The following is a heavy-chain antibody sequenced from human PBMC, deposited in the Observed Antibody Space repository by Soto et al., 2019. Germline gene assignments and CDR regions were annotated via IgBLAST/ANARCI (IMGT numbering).Heavy chain of an antibody. V-gene: IGHV4-34*01. Sequence: PSETLSLTCAFYVGSFSGYYWSWIRQPPGKGLEWIGEINHSGSTNYNPSLKSRVTISVDTSKNQFSLKLSSVTAADTAVYYCARMKYGDYGMWRGYYFDYWGQGTLVTVSS. CDR3: ARMKYGDYGMWRGYYFDY. D-gene: IGHD4-17*01. CDR2: INHSGST. CDR1: VGSFSGYY. J-gene: IGHJ4*02.